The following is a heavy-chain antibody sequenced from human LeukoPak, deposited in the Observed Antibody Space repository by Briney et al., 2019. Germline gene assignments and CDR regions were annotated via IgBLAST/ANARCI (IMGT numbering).Heavy chain of an antibody. J-gene: IGHJ4*02. CDR2: ISYDGSNK. V-gene: IGHV3-30*03. CDR1: GFTFSSYG. CDR3: ARDNIVVVVAASPFDY. Sequence: PGGSLRLSCAASGFTFSSYGMHWVRQAPGKGLEWVAVISYDGSNKYYADSVKGRFTISRDNAKNSLYLQMNSLRAEDTAVYYCARDNIVVVVAASPFDYWGQGTLVTVSS. D-gene: IGHD2-15*01.